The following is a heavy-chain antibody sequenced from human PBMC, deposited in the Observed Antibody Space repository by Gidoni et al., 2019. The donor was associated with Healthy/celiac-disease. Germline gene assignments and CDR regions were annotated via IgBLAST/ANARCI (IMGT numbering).Heavy chain of an antibody. CDR2: IRSSSSYR. J-gene: IGHJ4*02. CDR1: GFTFRSYS. V-gene: IGHV3-21*01. CDR3: ARARYCSSTSCYTGFDY. Sequence: EVQLVESGGGLVKHGGSLSLSCAASGFTFRSYSMNWVRQAPGKGLEGVSSIRSSSSYRDCADSVKGRFTIARDKGKNSLYLQMNSLRAEDTAVYYCARARYCSSTSCYTGFDYWGQGTLVTVSS. D-gene: IGHD2-2*02.